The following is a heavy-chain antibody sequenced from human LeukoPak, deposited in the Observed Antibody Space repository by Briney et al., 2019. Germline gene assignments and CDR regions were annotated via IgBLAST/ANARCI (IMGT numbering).Heavy chain of an antibody. CDR1: GGSINNYH. CDR2: IYTSGST. Sequence: SKTLSLTCTVSGGSINNYHWNWIRQPAGKGLEWIGHIYTSGSTDYNPSLKSRVTISQDKSKDQFSLELTPLTAADTAVYYCARALGSSSNRWGQGTLDTVSS. J-gene: IGHJ4*02. CDR3: ARALGSSSNR. V-gene: IGHV4-4*07. D-gene: IGHD6-13*01.